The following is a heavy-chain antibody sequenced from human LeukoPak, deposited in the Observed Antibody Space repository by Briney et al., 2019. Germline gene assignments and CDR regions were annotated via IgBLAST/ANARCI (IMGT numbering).Heavy chain of an antibody. CDR3: ARGWFGELFPGQFYYYGMDV. V-gene: IGHV3-30*03. CDR1: GFTFSSSG. Sequence: GGSLRLSCAASGFTFSSSGMHWVRQAPGKGLEWVAVISSDGSNKYYADSVKGRFTISRDDSRNTLYLQMNSLRSDDTAVYYCARGWFGELFPGQFYYYGMDVWGQGTTVTVSS. D-gene: IGHD3-10*01. CDR2: ISSDGSNK. J-gene: IGHJ6*02.